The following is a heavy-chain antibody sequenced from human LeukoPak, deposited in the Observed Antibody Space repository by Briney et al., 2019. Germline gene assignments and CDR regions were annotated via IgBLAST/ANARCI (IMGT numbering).Heavy chain of an antibody. J-gene: IGHJ2*01. CDR3: ARRGGSSSSYFDL. V-gene: IGHV4-4*09. CDR1: GGSISSYY. Sequence: PSETLSLTCTVSGGSISSYYWSWIRQPPGKGLERIGYIYTSGSTNYNPSLKSRVTISVDTSKNQFSLKLSSVTAADTAVYYCARRGGSSSSYFDLWGRGTLVTVSS. CDR2: IYTSGST. D-gene: IGHD6-6*01.